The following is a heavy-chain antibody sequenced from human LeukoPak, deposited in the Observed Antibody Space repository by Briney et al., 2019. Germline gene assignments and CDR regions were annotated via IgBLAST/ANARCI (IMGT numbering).Heavy chain of an antibody. CDR2: IYHSGST. D-gene: IGHD5-18*01. J-gene: IGHJ4*02. V-gene: IGHV4-30-2*01. Sequence: PSETLSLTCAVSGGSISSGGYSWSWIRQPPGKGLEWIGYIYHSGSTYYNPSLKSRVTISVDRSKNQFSLKLSSVTAADTAVYYCARGRSGYSYGPFDYWGQGTLVTVSS. CDR1: GGSISSGGYS. CDR3: ARGRSGYSYGPFDY.